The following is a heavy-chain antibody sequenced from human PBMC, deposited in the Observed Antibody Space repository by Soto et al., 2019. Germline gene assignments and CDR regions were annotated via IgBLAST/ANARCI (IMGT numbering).Heavy chain of an antibody. CDR1: GFTFSNAW. J-gene: IGHJ6*02. D-gene: IGHD2-21*02. CDR2: IKTKTDGGTT. V-gene: IGHV3-15*01. CDR3: TTGVTARGMDV. Sequence: EVQLVESGGGLVKPGGSLRLSCAASGFTFSNAWMSWVRQATGKGLEWVGRIKTKTDGGTTDYAAPVKGRFTISRDDSKNTLYLHMNSLKTEDTAVYYCTTGVTARGMDVWGQGTTVTVSS.